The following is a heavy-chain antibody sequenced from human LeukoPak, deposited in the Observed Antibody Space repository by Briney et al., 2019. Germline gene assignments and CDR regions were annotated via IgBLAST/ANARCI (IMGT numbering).Heavy chain of an antibody. Sequence: SVKVSCKASGGTFSTYAISWVRQAPGQGLEWMGGIIPIFGTANYAQKFQGRVTITADESTSTAYMELSSLRSEDTAVYYCARDRTGSGCMDVWGKGTTVTVSS. D-gene: IGHD3-10*01. CDR1: GGTFSTYA. V-gene: IGHV1-69*13. CDR2: IIPIFGTA. CDR3: ARDRTGSGCMDV. J-gene: IGHJ6*04.